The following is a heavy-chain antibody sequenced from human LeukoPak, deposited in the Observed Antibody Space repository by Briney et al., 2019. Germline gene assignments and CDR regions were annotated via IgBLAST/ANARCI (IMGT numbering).Heavy chain of an antibody. J-gene: IGHJ4*02. Sequence: GGSLRLSCAASGFTFSSYNMNWVRQAPGKGLEWVSSISSSSTYIYYADSVKGRFTISRDNAKNSLYLQMNSLRAEDTAVYYCARVRGRGYSYGYGVTGTTLDYWGQGTLVTVSS. D-gene: IGHD5-18*01. CDR3: ARVRGRGYSYGYGVTGTTLDY. V-gene: IGHV3-21*01. CDR1: GFTFSSYN. CDR2: ISSSSTYI.